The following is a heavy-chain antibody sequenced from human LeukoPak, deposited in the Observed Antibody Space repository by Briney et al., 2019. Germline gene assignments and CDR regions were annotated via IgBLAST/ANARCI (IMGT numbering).Heavy chain of an antibody. Sequence: KSSQTLSLTCTASGGSISSGSYYWSWIRQPAGKGLEWIGRIYTSGSTNYNPSLKSRVTISVDTSKNQFSLKLSSVTAADTAVYYCARDYDTWGQGTLVTVSS. D-gene: IGHD3-9*01. CDR2: IYTSGST. V-gene: IGHV4-61*02. J-gene: IGHJ4*02. CDR1: GGSISSGSYY. CDR3: ARDYDT.